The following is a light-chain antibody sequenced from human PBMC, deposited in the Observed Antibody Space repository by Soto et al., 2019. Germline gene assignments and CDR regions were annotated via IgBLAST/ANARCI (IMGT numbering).Light chain of an antibody. CDR2: KNN. Sequence: QSVLTQSPSASGTPGQRVSMSCSGSTSNIGRNFVYWYQQLPGTAPKLLIYKNNQRPSGVPDRFSGSKSGTSASLAISGLRSEDEADYYCAAWDDSQSGYVAFGGGTKLTVL. V-gene: IGLV1-47*01. CDR1: TSNIGRNF. J-gene: IGLJ2*01. CDR3: AAWDDSQSGYVA.